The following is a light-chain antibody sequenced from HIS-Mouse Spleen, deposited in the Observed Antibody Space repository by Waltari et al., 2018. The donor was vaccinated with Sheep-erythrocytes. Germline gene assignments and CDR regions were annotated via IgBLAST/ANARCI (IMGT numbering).Light chain of an antibody. CDR1: AVNFGGFNI. CDR2: DVS. Sequence: QPAWPRPRSLSGSPGQPSPFPALGPAVNFGGFNIAPWYQQHPGKAPKLMIYDVSKRPSGVPDRFSGSKSGNTASLTISGLQAEDEADYYCCSYAGSYTWVFGGGTKLTVL. J-gene: IGLJ3*02. V-gene: IGLV2-11*01. CDR3: CSYAGSYTWV.